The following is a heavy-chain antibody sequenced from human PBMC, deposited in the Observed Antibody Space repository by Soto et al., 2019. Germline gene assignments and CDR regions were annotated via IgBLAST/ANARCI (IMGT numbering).Heavy chain of an antibody. Sequence: EVQLVESGGGLVQPGGSLRLSCVASGFTFSSYWMSWVRQAPGKGLEWVANIKQDGSDKYYVDSVKGRFTISRDNAKNSLYLQMNGLRAEDTAVYYCARDYYASGSHDYWGQGTLVTVSS. D-gene: IGHD3-10*01. CDR1: GFTFSSYW. CDR2: IKQDGSDK. V-gene: IGHV3-7*01. J-gene: IGHJ4*02. CDR3: ARDYYASGSHDY.